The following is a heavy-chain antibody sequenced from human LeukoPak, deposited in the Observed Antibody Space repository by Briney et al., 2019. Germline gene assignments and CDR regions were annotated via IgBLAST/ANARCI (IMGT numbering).Heavy chain of an antibody. J-gene: IGHJ4*02. V-gene: IGHV1-3*01. Sequence: ASVKVSCKASGYTFSSHPIYWVRQAPGRRLEWMGWINVDNGDTKYSEKFQGRVTITRDTSASTVYMELSSLRFEDTAVYFCARDQYSSTWYLYSPFDYWGQGTLVTVSS. CDR3: ARDQYSSTWYLYSPFDY. CDR1: GYTFSSHP. D-gene: IGHD6-13*01. CDR2: INVDNGDT.